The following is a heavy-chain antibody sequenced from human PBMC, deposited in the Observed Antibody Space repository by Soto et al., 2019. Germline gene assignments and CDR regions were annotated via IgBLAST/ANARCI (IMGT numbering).Heavy chain of an antibody. V-gene: IGHV3-23*01. D-gene: IGHD3-10*01. Sequence: PGGSLRLSCAASGFTFSSNAMYWVRQTPGKGLEWVSAISSNVGSTYYADSVKGRFTISRDNSKSTLYLQMNSLRVEDTAVYYCAKLREFPYWGKGTLVTVSS. CDR1: GFTFSSNA. CDR3: AKLREFPY. CDR2: ISSNVGST. J-gene: IGHJ4*02.